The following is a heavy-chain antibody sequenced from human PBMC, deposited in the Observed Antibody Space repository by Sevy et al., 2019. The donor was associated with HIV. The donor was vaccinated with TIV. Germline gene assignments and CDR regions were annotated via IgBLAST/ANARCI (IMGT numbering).Heavy chain of an antibody. D-gene: IGHD3-22*01. J-gene: IGHJ4*02. CDR3: ATVPDYYGSSGKPGYNDY. CDR2: ISSSSSTI. V-gene: IGHV3-48*02. CDR1: GFTFSSYS. Sequence: GGSLRLSCAASGFTFSSYSMNWVRQAPGKGLEWVSYISSSSSTIYYADSVKGRFTISRDNAKNSLYLQMNSLRDEDTAVYYCATVPDYYGSSGKPGYNDYWGQGTLVTVSS.